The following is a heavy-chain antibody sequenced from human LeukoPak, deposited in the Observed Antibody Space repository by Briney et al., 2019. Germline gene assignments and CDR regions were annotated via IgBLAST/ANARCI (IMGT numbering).Heavy chain of an antibody. V-gene: IGHV1-69*13. CDR3: ARRYSGYDGIDYFDY. CDR1: GGTFISYA. D-gene: IGHD5-12*01. J-gene: IGHJ4*02. Sequence: SVKVSCKASGGTFISYAISWVRQAPGQGLEWMGGIIPIFGTANYAQKFQGRVTITADESTSTAYMELSSLRSEDTAVYYCARRYSGYDGIDYFDYWGQGTLVTVSS. CDR2: IIPIFGTA.